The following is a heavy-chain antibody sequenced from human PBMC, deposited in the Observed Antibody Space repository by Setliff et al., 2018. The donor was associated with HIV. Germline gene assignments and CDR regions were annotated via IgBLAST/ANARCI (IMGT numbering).Heavy chain of an antibody. V-gene: IGHV3-7*04. CDR3: ARKLRPGHGVDA. Sequence: PGGSLRLSCAASGYTFSSYWMVWVRQCPGKGLEWVANIQQNGSEIHYVASVEGRFTISRDNAKNTLYLQMNSLRAEDMAIYYCARKLRPGHGVDAWGQGTTVTVSS. CDR2: IQQNGSEI. D-gene: IGHD3-10*01. CDR1: GYTFSSYW. J-gene: IGHJ6*02.